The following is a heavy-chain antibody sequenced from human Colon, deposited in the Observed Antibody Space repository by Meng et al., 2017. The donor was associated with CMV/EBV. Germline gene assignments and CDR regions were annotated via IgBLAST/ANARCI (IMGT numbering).Heavy chain of an antibody. CDR3: AHRFLRDSSSSLHFDS. CDR2: IYWDDDK. CDR1: GFSLSNNGVT. D-gene: IGHD6-6*01. Sequence: QITLKESGPTLVKPTQTLTLTCTFSGFSLSNNGVTVGWIRQPPGKALEWLALIYWDDDKRYSPSLKSRLTITKDTSKNQVVLTMINMDPVDTATYYCAHRFLRDSSSSLHFDSWGQGTLVTVSS. J-gene: IGHJ4*02. V-gene: IGHV2-5*02.